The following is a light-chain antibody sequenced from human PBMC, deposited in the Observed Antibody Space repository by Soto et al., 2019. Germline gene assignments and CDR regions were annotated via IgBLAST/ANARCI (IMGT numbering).Light chain of an antibody. J-gene: IGKJ1*01. V-gene: IGKV1-39*01. CDR3: HQSYSTPRT. CDR1: QSISNY. CDR2: AAS. Sequence: DIQMTQSPSSLSASVGDRVTITCRASQSISNYLNWYQQKPGKAPKLLMYAASSLQSGVPSRFGGSGSGTDFTLAISSLQPEDFATYHCHQSYSTPRTLGEGTKVEI.